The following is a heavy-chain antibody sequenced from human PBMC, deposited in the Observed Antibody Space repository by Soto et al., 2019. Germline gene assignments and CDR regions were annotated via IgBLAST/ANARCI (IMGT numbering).Heavy chain of an antibody. CDR3: ARSIVVVTALDY. Sequence: QVQLVQSGAEEKKPGASVKVSCKASGYTFTSYAMHWVRQAPGQRLEWMGWINAGHGNTKYSQKFQGRVTITRDPSASTAYMELSSLRSEDTAVYYCARSIVVVTALDYWGQGTLVTVSS. D-gene: IGHD2-21*02. CDR1: GYTFTSYA. CDR2: INAGHGNT. V-gene: IGHV1-3*05. J-gene: IGHJ4*02.